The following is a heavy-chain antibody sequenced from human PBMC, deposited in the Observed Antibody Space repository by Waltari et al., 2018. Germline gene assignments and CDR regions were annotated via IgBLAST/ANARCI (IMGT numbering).Heavy chain of an antibody. D-gene: IGHD3-10*01. CDR1: GFTVRRAS. V-gene: IGHV3-23*01. CDR3: AKDFSGGY. CDR2: ISGSGGST. Sequence: EVQLLESGGGLVQPGRFLRLSCAGVGFTVRRASRIVVPQAPGGGVGQAPGKGLEWVSVISGSGGSTYYADSVKGRFTISRDNSKNTLYLQMNSLRAEDTAVYYCAKDFSGGYWGQGTLVTVSS. J-gene: IGHJ4*02.